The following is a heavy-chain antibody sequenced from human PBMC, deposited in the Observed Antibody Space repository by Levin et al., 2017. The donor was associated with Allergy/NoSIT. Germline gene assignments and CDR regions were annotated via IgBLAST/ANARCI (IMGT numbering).Heavy chain of an antibody. CDR2: IYYSGST. Sequence: SCTVSGGSISSSSFYWGWVRQPPGKGLEWIGSIYYSGSTYYNPSLKSRVTISVDTSKNQFSLKLSSVTAADTAVYYCARLYWRSPKYYFDYWGQGTLVTVSS. CDR3: ARLYWRSPKYYFDY. CDR1: GGSISSSSFY. V-gene: IGHV4-39*01. J-gene: IGHJ4*02. D-gene: IGHD1-1*01.